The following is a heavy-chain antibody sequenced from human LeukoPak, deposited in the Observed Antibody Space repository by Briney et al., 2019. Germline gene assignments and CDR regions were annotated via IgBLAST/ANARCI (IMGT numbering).Heavy chain of an antibody. J-gene: IGHJ4*02. V-gene: IGHV3-74*01. D-gene: IGHD3-10*01. Sequence: GGSLRLSCAASGFTFSSYWMHWVRQAPGKGLVWVSRINSDGSSTSYADSVKGRFTISRDNAKSTLYLQMNSLRAEDTAVYYCAKDLRMGGSGSYYPDYWGQGTLVTVSS. CDR1: GFTFSSYW. CDR2: INSDGSST. CDR3: AKDLRMGGSGSYYPDY.